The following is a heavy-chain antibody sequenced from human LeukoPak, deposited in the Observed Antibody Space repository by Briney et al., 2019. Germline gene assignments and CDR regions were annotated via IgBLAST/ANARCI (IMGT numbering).Heavy chain of an antibody. CDR3: ARNDGRYFDY. Sequence: SETLSLTCTVSGGSISSQNWSWIRQTPGKGLEWIGYISYSGTTNYNPSLKSPVTISVDTSKNQFSPKLRSVTPADTAVYYCARNDGRYFDYWGQGTLVTVSS. CDR1: GGSISSQN. J-gene: IGHJ4*02. D-gene: IGHD1-1*01. V-gene: IGHV4-59*08. CDR2: ISYSGTT.